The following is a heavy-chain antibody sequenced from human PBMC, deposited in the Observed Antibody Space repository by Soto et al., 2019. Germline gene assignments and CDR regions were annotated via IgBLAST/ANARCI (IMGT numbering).Heavy chain of an antibody. Sequence: APVKVSCKSSGGTFSSHSINWVRQAPGQGLEWMGGIIPIFGPANFAKKFQGRVTTTADESTTTAYMELSTLTSEDTAVYYCATGSFTSTGGRIGYHYNAMDVWGQGTTVTVSS. CDR3: ATGSFTSTGGRIGYHYNAMDV. J-gene: IGHJ6*02. V-gene: IGHV1-69*13. D-gene: IGHD1-1*01. CDR1: GGTFSSHS. CDR2: IIPIFGPA.